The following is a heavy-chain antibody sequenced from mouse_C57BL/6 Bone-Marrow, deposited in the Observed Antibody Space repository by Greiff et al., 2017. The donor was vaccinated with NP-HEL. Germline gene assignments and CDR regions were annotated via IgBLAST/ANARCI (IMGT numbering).Heavy chain of an antibody. J-gene: IGHJ2*01. Sequence: VQLQQSGPELVKPGASVKISCKASGYSFTGYYMNWVKQSPEKSLEWIGEINPSTGGTTYNQKFKAKATLTVDKSSSTAYMQLKSLTSEDSAVYYCARYPITTVVATKGDYWGQGTTLTVSS. D-gene: IGHD1-1*01. V-gene: IGHV1-42*01. CDR2: INPSTGGT. CDR1: GYSFTGYY. CDR3: ARYPITTVVATKGDY.